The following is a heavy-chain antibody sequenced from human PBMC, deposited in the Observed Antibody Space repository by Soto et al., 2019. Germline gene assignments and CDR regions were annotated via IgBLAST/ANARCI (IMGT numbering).Heavy chain of an antibody. CDR1: GGSFIGYY. CDR3: ARDKITGLFDY. J-gene: IGHJ4*02. Sequence: SETLSLTCAVYGGSFIGYYWTWILQPPGTGLEWIGEINHSGSTNYNPSLKSRVTISVDTSKNQFSLKLTSVTAADTAVYYCARDKITGLFDYWGQGTLVTVXS. V-gene: IGHV4-34*01. D-gene: IGHD2-8*02. CDR2: INHSGST.